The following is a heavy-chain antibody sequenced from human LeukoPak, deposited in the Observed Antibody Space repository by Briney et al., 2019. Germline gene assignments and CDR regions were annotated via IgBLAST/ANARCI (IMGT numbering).Heavy chain of an antibody. V-gene: IGHV4-39*07. D-gene: IGHD1-14*01. Sequence: SETLSLTCTVSGGSLSSSSYYWGWIRQPPGKGLEWIGSIYYSGSTYYNPSLKSRVTISVDTSKNQFSLKLSSVTAADTAVYYCARDSGISRDAFDIWGQGTMVTVSS. CDR2: IYYSGST. CDR1: GGSLSSSSYY. CDR3: ARDSGISRDAFDI. J-gene: IGHJ3*02.